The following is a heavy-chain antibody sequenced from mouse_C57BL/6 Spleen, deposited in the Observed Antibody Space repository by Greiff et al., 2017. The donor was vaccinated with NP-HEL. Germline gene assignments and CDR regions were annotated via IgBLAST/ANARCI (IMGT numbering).Heavy chain of an antibody. CDR3: ASGITTVVSMDY. J-gene: IGHJ4*01. CDR2: IYPSDSET. CDR1: GYTFTSYW. D-gene: IGHD1-1*01. Sequence: QVQLQQPGAELVRPGSSVKLSCKASGYTFTSYWMDWVKQRPGQGLEWIGNIYPSDSETHYNQKFKDKATLTVDKSSSTAYMQLSSLTSEDSAVYYCASGITTVVSMDYWGQGTSVTVSS. V-gene: IGHV1-61*01.